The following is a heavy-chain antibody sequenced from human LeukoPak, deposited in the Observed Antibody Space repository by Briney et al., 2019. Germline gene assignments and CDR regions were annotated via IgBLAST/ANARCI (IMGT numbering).Heavy chain of an antibody. CDR1: GFTFSSYG. CDR2: ISGSGGST. Sequence: RAGGSLRLSCAASGFTFSSYGMSWVRQAPGKGLEWVSAISGSGGSTYYADSVKGRFTISRDNSKNTLYLQMNSLRAEDTAVYYCAKLQLGYYYMDVWGKGTTVTISS. J-gene: IGHJ6*03. V-gene: IGHV3-23*01. CDR3: AKLQLGYYYMDV. D-gene: IGHD5-18*01.